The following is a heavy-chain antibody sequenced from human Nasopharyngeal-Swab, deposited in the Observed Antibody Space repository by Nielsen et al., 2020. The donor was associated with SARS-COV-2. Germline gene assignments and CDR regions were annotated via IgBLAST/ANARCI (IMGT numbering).Heavy chain of an antibody. CDR3: AKDPGIQYQLLWWNWFDP. CDR1: GFTFSSNG. Sequence: GGSLRLSCAASGFTFSSNGMHWVRQAPGKGLEWVAFIRYDGSNKYYADSVKGRFTISRDNSKNTLYLQMNSLRAEDTAVYYCAKDPGIQYQLLWWNWFDPWGQGTLVTVSS. D-gene: IGHD2-2*01. V-gene: IGHV3-30*02. J-gene: IGHJ5*02. CDR2: IRYDGSNK.